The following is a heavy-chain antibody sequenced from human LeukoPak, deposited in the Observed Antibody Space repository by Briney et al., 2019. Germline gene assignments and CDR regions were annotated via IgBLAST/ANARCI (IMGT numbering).Heavy chain of an antibody. Sequence: LETLSLTCTVSGGSISSSSYYWSWIRQPPGKGLEWIGEINHSGSTNYNPSLKSRVTISVDTSKNQFSLKLSSVTAADTAVYYCAREGSSAHHSWGQGTLVTVSS. CDR1: GGSISSSSYY. CDR3: AREGSSAHHS. V-gene: IGHV4-39*07. J-gene: IGHJ4*02. CDR2: INHSGST. D-gene: IGHD6-6*01.